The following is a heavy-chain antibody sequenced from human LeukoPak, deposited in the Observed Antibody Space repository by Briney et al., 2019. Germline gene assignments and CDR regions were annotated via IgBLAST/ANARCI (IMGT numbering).Heavy chain of an antibody. CDR2: INHSGST. CDR1: GGSFSGYY. CDR3: ARIDYGADYGMDV. D-gene: IGHD4-17*01. J-gene: IGHJ6*02. V-gene: IGHV4-34*01. Sequence: PSETLSLTCAVYGGSFSGYYWSWIRQPPGKGLEWIGEINHSGSTNYNPSLKSRVTISVDTSKNQFSLKLSPVTAADTAVYYCARIDYGADYGMDVWGQGTTVTVSS.